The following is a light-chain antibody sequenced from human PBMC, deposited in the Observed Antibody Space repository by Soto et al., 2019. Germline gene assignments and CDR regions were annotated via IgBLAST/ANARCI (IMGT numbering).Light chain of an antibody. J-gene: IGKJ1*01. CDR2: GAS. V-gene: IGKV3-20*01. Sequence: EIVLTQSPATLSSFPGDRVTLSCRASQSVSSSYLAWYQQKPGQAPRLLIYGASSRATGIPDRFSGSGSGTDFTFTISRLEPEDFAVYYCQKYGSSPPWTFGQGTKVDIK. CDR1: QSVSSSY. CDR3: QKYGSSPPWT.